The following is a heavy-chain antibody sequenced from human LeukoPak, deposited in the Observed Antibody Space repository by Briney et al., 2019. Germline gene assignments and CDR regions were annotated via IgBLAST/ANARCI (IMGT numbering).Heavy chain of an antibody. V-gene: IGHV4-59*01. CDR1: GGSISSYY. D-gene: IGHD3-3*01. Sequence: SETLSLTCTVSGGSISSYYWSWIRQPAGKGLEWIGYIYYSGSTNYNPSLKSRVTISVDTSKNQFSLKLSSVTAADTAVYYCARVGGGAIFGVIYYFDYWGQGTLVTVSS. CDR2: IYYSGST. CDR3: ARVGGGAIFGVIYYFDY. J-gene: IGHJ4*02.